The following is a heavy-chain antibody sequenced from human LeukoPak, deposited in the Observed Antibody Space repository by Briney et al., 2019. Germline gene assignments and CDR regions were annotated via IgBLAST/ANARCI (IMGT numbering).Heavy chain of an antibody. CDR2: IYYSGST. CDR3: ARQGAGGRAFDI. Sequence: SETLSLTCTVSGGSISSSSDYWGWIRQPPGKGLEWIGTIYYSGSTYYKPSLMSRVTLSVDTSKNQFSLRLSSVTAADTALYYCARQGAGGRAFDIWGQGTMVTVSS. J-gene: IGHJ3*02. V-gene: IGHV4-39*01. D-gene: IGHD1-26*01. CDR1: GGSISSSSDY.